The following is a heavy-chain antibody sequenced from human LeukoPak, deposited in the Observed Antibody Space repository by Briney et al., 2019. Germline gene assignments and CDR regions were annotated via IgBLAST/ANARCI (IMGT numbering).Heavy chain of an antibody. V-gene: IGHV4-39*07. CDR2: IYYSGST. D-gene: IGHD5-18*01. CDR3: ARGSGNSYAKTYWFDP. J-gene: IGHJ5*02. CDR1: GGSISSSSYY. Sequence: SETLSLTCTVSGGSISSSSYYWGWIRQPPGKGLEWIGSIYYSGSTYYNPSLKSRVTISVDTSKNQSSLKLSSVTAADTAVYYCARGSGNSYAKTYWFDPWGQGTLVTVSS.